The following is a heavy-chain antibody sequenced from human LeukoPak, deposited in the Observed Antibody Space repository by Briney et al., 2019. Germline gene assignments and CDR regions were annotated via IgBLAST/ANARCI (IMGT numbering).Heavy chain of an antibody. V-gene: IGHV4-59*08. Sequence: PSETLSLTCTVSGGSISSYYWSWIRQPPGKGLEWSGYIYYSGSTNYNPSLKSRVSISVDTSKNQFSLRLSSVPAADTAMYYCARHYADYTDPYTFDIWGQGTMVTVSS. J-gene: IGHJ3*02. CDR3: ARHYADYTDPYTFDI. CDR1: GGSISSYY. D-gene: IGHD4-17*01. CDR2: IYYSGST.